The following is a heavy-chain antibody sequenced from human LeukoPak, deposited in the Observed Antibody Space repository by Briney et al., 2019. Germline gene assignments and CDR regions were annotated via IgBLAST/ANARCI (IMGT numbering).Heavy chain of an antibody. D-gene: IGHD2/OR15-2a*01. CDR2: IYTSGST. CDR3: ARAKNDKYYFYGMDV. V-gene: IGHV4-4*07. J-gene: IGHJ6*02. CDR1: GDSISTYY. Sequence: PSETLSLTCTVSGDSISTYYYNWIRQPAGKGLEWSGRIYTSGSTNYNTSLKSRVTMSVDTSKNQFSLKLSSVTAADTAVYYCARAKNDKYYFYGMDVWGQGTTVTVSS.